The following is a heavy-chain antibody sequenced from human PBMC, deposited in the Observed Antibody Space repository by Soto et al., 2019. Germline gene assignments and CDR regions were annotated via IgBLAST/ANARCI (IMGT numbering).Heavy chain of an antibody. V-gene: IGHV1-24*01. J-gene: IGHJ6*02. Sequence: VASVKVSCKVSGYTLTELSMHWVRQAPGKGLEWMGGFDPEDGETIYAQKFQGRVTMTEDTSTDTAYMELSSLRSEDTAVYYCATRGITMVRGVYYYYGMDVWGQGTTVTVSS. D-gene: IGHD3-10*01. CDR1: GYTLTELS. CDR2: FDPEDGET. CDR3: ATRGITMVRGVYYYYGMDV.